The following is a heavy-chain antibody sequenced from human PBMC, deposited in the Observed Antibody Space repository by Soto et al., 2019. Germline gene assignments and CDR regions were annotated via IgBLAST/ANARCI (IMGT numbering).Heavy chain of an antibody. V-gene: IGHV1-2*02. CDR3: ASEYYYDSSGYPLGY. J-gene: IGHJ4*02. CDR2: INHNSGGT. D-gene: IGHD3-22*01. Sequence: QVQLVQSGAEVKKPGASVKVSCKASGYTFTGYYMHWVRQAPGQGLEWMGWINHNSGGTNYAQKFEGRVTMTRDTSISTAYMELRRLRSDDTAVYYCASEYYYDSSGYPLGYWGQGALVTVSS. CDR1: GYTFTGYY.